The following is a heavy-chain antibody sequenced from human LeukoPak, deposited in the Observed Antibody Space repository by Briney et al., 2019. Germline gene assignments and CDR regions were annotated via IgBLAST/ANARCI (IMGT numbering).Heavy chain of an antibody. CDR3: ARDASGFHYFDY. J-gene: IGHJ4*02. Sequence: NPGGSLRLSCAASGFTFSSYDMNWVRQAPGTGLEWVSSISSSSSYIYYADSVKGRFTISRDNAKNSLYLQMNSLRAEDTAVYYCARDASGFHYFDYWGQGTLVAVSS. CDR1: GFTFSSYD. D-gene: IGHD3-10*01. V-gene: IGHV3-21*01. CDR2: ISSSSSYI.